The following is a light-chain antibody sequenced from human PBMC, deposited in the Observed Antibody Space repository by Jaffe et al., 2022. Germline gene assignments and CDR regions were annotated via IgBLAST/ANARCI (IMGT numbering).Light chain of an antibody. J-gene: IGLJ1*01. CDR3: SSYTSSSSLVV. Sequence: QSALTQPASVSGSPGQSITISCTGTSTDVGGYKYVSWYQQHPGKAPKLMIYEVSNRPSGVSNRFSASKSGNTASLTISGLQAEDEADYYCSSYTSSSSLVVFGTGTKVAVL. V-gene: IGLV2-14*01. CDR1: STDVGGYKY. CDR2: EVS.